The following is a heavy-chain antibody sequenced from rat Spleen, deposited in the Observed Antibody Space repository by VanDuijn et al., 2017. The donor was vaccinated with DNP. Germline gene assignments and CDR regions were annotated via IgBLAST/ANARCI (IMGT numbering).Heavy chain of an antibody. CDR2: ITSSGSDT. V-gene: IGHV5S23*01. CDR1: GFTFSDYY. D-gene: IGHD1-1*01. J-gene: IGHJ2*01. CDR3: ARDQRLQWDYFDY. Sequence: EVQLVESGGGLVQPGNSLKLSCAASGFTFSDYYMAWIRQVPGKGLEWFASITSSGSDTYYPDSVKGRFTISRDNARNTLYLQMDSLRSEDTATYYCARDQRLQWDYFDYWGQGVMVTVSS.